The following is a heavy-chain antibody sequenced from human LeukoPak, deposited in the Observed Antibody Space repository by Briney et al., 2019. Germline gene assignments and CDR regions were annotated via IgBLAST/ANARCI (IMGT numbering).Heavy chain of an antibody. J-gene: IGHJ5*02. V-gene: IGHV1-2*02. Sequence: ASVKVSCKASGYTFTGYYMHWVRQAPGQGLEWMGWINPNSGGTNYAQKFQGRVTMTRDTSISTAYMELSRLRSDDTAVYYCARGGLLWFERHSGNNWFDPWGQGTLVTVSS. CDR2: INPNSGGT. D-gene: IGHD3-10*01. CDR1: GYTFTGYY. CDR3: ARGGLLWFERHSGNNWFDP.